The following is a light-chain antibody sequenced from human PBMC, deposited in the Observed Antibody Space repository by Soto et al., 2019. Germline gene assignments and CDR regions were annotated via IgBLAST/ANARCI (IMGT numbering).Light chain of an antibody. CDR2: DAS. CDR1: QSVSSY. CDR3: QQRSNWPRT. J-gene: IGKJ1*01. Sequence: IVMTQSPATLSLSPGERATLSCRASQSVSSYLAWYQQKPGQAPRLLIYDASNRATGIPARFSGSGSGTEFTLTISSLEPEDFEVYYCQQRSNWPRTFGQGTKVDI. V-gene: IGKV3-11*01.